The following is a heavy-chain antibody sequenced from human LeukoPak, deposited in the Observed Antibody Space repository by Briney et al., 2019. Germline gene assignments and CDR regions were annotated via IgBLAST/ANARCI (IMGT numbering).Heavy chain of an antibody. CDR1: GFTFSSYT. V-gene: IGHV3-23*01. Sequence: GGSLRLSCAGSGFTFSSYTMIWVRQAPGKGLAWVSVISGNGITTNYADSVKGRFTISRDNSKNTVYLQMNSLRVEDTAVYYCARDPYSSRWFDPWGQGTLVTVSS. CDR2: ISGNGITT. D-gene: IGHD6-19*01. J-gene: IGHJ5*02. CDR3: ARDPYSSRWFDP.